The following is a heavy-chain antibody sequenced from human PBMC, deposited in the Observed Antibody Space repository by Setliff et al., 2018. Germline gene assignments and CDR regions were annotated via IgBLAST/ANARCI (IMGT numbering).Heavy chain of an antibody. CDR2: ISGSGGST. V-gene: IGHV3-21*01. Sequence: PGGSLRLSCATSGFTFSSYSMNWVRQAPGKGLEWVSAISGSGGSTYYADSVKGRFTISRDNAKNSLYLQMNSLRAEDTAVYYCARDGGEYWGQGTLVTVPQ. CDR3: ARDGGEY. CDR1: GFTFSSYS. D-gene: IGHD3-16*01. J-gene: IGHJ4*02.